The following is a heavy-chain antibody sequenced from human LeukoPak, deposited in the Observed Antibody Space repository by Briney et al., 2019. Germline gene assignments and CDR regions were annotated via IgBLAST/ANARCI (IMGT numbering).Heavy chain of an antibody. CDR3: AKGNTMIVVVSDY. V-gene: IGHV3-11*01. CDR1: GFTFSDYY. CDR2: ISSSGSTT. Sequence: GGSLRLSCAASGFTFSDYYMSWIRQAPGKGLKWVSYISSSGSTTYYAGSVKGRFTISRDNSKNTLYLQMNSLRAEDTAVYYCAKGNTMIVVVSDYWGQGALITVSS. J-gene: IGHJ4*02. D-gene: IGHD3-22*01.